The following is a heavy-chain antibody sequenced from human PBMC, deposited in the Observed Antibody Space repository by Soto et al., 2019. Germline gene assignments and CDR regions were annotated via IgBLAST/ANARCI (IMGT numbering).Heavy chain of an antibody. V-gene: IGHV2-5*01. CDR3: AYYGTSHFFDH. J-gene: IGHJ4*02. CDR2: IYRPDDK. D-gene: IGHD3-10*01. Sequence: ETGPTLVNPTQTLTLTCTFSGFSLTPALGVGWIRQPPGKAPEWLALIYRPDDKRYSPSLRTRLTITKDTSKNQVVLTMTNMDPVDNGTYYCAYYGTSHFFDHWGQGTLVTVSS. CDR1: GFSLTPALG.